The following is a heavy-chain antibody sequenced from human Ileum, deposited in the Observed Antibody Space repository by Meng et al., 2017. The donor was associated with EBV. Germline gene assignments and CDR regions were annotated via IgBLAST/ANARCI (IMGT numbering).Heavy chain of an antibody. Sequence: QIPSKQVGPHPVKPTPTLTTACPLSGFSLNTGGMAVSWIRQPPGKALEWLALIYWDDDKRYSPSLKTRLTITKDTSKNQVVLTMTNMDPVDTATYYCARRSFAAGSPNYWGQGTLVTVSS. CDR1: GFSLNTGGMA. CDR2: IYWDDDK. D-gene: IGHD3-10*01. CDR3: ARRSFAAGSPNY. J-gene: IGHJ4*02. V-gene: IGHV2-5*02.